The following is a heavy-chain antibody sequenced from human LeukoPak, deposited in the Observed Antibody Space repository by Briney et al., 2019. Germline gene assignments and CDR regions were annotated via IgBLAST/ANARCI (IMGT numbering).Heavy chain of an antibody. J-gene: IGHJ3*02. CDR2: ISSSGSTI. CDR1: GFTFSSYE. CDR3: ARRGYGDYPVAFDI. Sequence: GGSLRLSCAASGFTFSSYEMNWVRQAPGKGLEWVSYISSSGSTIYYADSVKGRFTISRDNAKNSLYLQMNSLRAEDTAVYYCARRGYGDYPVAFDIWGQGTMVTVSS. D-gene: IGHD4-17*01. V-gene: IGHV3-48*03.